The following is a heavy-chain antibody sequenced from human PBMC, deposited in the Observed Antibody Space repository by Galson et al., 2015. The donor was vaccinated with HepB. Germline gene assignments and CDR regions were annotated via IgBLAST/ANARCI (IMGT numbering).Heavy chain of an antibody. CDR3: AKELRYANTNDGISLDY. Sequence: SLRLSCAASGFTFNSFAMSWVRQAPGKGLNWVSAVSGSGDYTYYAASAKGRFTISRDNSKNTLSLQMNSLRPEDTAVYYCAKELRYANTNDGISLDYWGQGTLVTVSS. J-gene: IGHJ4*02. V-gene: IGHV3-23*01. D-gene: IGHD2-8*01. CDR1: GFTFNSFA. CDR2: VSGSGDYT.